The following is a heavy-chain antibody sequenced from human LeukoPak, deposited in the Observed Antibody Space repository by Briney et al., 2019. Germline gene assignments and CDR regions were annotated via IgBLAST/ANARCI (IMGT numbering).Heavy chain of an antibody. Sequence: PGGSLRLSCAASGLTVYTNDMSWVRQAPGKRLEWVSILYSGGRTYYGDYVKGRFTISKANSRNTLYLQRKSLGAEDTAKYYSTNSGPPDPHWGQGTMVTVSS. CDR3: TNSGPPDPH. J-gene: IGHJ3*01. CDR2: LYSGGRT. CDR1: GLTVYTND. V-gene: IGHV3-53*01. D-gene: IGHD4-23*01.